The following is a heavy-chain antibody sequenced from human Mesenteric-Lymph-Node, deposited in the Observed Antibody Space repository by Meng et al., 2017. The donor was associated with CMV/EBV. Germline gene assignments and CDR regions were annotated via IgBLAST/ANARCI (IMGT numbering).Heavy chain of an antibody. D-gene: IGHD3-22*01. J-gene: IGHJ4*02. CDR3: ARHFGGYYYTYFDY. CDR1: GGSIRSSSYY. CDR2: IYYSGSS. V-gene: IGHV4-39*01. Sequence: AGGSIRSSSYYWGWIRQPTGKGLEWIGSIYYSGSSYYNPSLKSRVTISVDTSKNQFSLKLSSVTAADTAVYYCARHFGGYYYTYFDYWGQGTLVTVSS.